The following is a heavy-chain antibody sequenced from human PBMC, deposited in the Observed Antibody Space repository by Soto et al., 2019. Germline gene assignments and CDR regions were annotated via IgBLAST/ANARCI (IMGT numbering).Heavy chain of an antibody. J-gene: IGHJ5*02. CDR2: INPKSGDT. Sequence: ASVKVSCKASGSTFSDYYMHWVRQAPGQGLEWMGWINPKSGDTSYAQKFQGWVTMTRDTSISTGYMELSRLRSDDTAVYYCARVKDADYRNWFDPWGQGTLVTVS. D-gene: IGHD4-17*01. CDR1: GSTFSDYY. CDR3: ARVKDADYRNWFDP. V-gene: IGHV1-2*04.